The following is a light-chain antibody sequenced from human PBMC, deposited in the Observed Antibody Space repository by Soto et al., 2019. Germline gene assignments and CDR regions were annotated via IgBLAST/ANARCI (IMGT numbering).Light chain of an antibody. V-gene: IGKV2-28*01. Sequence: DIVMTQSPLSLPVTPGESASISCRSSQSLLDSNGYNYLDWYVQKPGQSPQLLIYLGSNRASGVPDRFSGSGSGTDFTLKISRVEAEDVGVYYCMQALQMRTFGGGTKVEIK. CDR3: MQALQMRT. J-gene: IGKJ4*01. CDR2: LGS. CDR1: QSLLDSNGYNY.